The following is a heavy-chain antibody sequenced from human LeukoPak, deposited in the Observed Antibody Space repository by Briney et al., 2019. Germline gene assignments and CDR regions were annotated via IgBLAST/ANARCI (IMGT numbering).Heavy chain of an antibody. Sequence: SETLSLTCGVYGGSFSGYYWSWIRQPPGKGLEWIGEINHSGSINYNPSLKSRVTISVDTSKNQFSLRLSSVTAADTAVYYCARRTLKETENDAFDIWGQGSMVTVSS. J-gene: IGHJ3*02. CDR2: INHSGSI. D-gene: IGHD5-24*01. CDR3: ARRTLKETENDAFDI. CDR1: GGSFSGYY. V-gene: IGHV4-34*01.